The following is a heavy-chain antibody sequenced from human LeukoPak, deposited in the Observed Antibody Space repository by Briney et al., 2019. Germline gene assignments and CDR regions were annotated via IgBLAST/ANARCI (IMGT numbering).Heavy chain of an antibody. D-gene: IGHD6-19*01. CDR1: GFTFSSYA. CDR3: AKASSGWYVDY. V-gene: IGHV3-23*01. Sequence: GSLRLSCAASGFTFSSYAMNWVRQAPGKGLEWVSIISGSAGSTYYADSVKGRFTISRDNSKNTLFLQMNSLRAEDTAVYYCAKASSGWYVDYWGQGTLVTVSS. J-gene: IGHJ4*02. CDR2: ISGSAGST.